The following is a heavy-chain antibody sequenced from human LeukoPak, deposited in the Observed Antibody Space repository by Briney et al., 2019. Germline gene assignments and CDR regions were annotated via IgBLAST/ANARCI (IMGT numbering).Heavy chain of an antibody. CDR2: NSAYNGNT. CDR1: GYTFTSYG. Sequence: ASVKVSCKASGYTFTSYGISWVRQAPGQGLEWMGWNSAYNGNTNYAQKLQGRVTMTTDTSTSTAYMELRSLRSDDTAVYYCARGQWYYDYVWGAPNPFDYWGQGTLVTVSS. J-gene: IGHJ4*02. D-gene: IGHD3-16*01. CDR3: ARGQWYYDYVWGAPNPFDY. V-gene: IGHV1-18*01.